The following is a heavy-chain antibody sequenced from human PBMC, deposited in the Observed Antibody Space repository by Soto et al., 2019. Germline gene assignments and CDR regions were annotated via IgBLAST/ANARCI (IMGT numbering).Heavy chain of an antibody. CDR3: ARRGYSYGLDV. CDR2: IYPGDSDT. D-gene: IGHD5-18*01. V-gene: IGHV5-51*01. CDR1: GYNFAAYW. J-gene: IGHJ6*02. Sequence: EVQLVQSGAEVKKPGESLKISCKGSGYNFAAYWIAWVRQLPGKGPEWMGIIYPGDSDTSYSPSVQGQVTISVDKSISTAYLQWNSLKASDTAVYYCARRGYSYGLDVWGQGTKVTVSS.